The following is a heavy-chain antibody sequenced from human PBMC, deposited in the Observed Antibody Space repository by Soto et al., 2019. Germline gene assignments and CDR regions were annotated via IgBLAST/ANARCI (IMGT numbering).Heavy chain of an antibody. CDR2: IIPIFGTA. D-gene: IGHD2-21*02. CDR3: AREEHIVVVTAIPGAFDI. J-gene: IGHJ3*02. CDR1: GSTFSSYA. Sequence: ASVKVYWRASGSTFSSYAISWVRQAPGQGLEWMGGIIPIFGTANYAQKFQGRVTITADESTSTAYMELSSLRSEDTAVYYCAREEHIVVVTAIPGAFDIWGQGTMVTVSS. V-gene: IGHV1-69*01.